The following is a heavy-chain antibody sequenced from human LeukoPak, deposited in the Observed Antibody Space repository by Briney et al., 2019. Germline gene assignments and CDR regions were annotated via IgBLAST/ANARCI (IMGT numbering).Heavy chain of an antibody. V-gene: IGHV3-23*01. CDR3: ARVTWGSYRSDTDY. CDR2: ISGSGSGSST. J-gene: IGHJ4*02. CDR1: GFTFSSSA. Sequence: GGSLRLSCAASGFTFSSSAMSWVRQAPGKGLEWVSTISGSGSGSSTYYADSVKGRFTISRDNSKNTLYLQMNSLRAEDTAVYYCARVTWGSYRSDTDYWGQGTLVTVSS. D-gene: IGHD3-16*02.